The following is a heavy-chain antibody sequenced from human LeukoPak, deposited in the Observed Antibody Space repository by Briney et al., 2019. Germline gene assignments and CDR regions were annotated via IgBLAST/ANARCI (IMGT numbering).Heavy chain of an antibody. CDR2: IGPHSTFT. CDR1: GFTFTDHY. J-gene: IGHJ4*02. CDR3: ARDGGLNTNFDY. V-gene: IGHV1-2*02. Sequence: GASVKVSCKSSGFTFTDHYIHWVRLGPGQGLEWMGYIGPHSTFTSSPQEFQGRVTMTRDASMSTAYTELTRLTSDDTAVYYCARDGGLNTNFDYWGQGTLVTVSS. D-gene: IGHD2-15*01.